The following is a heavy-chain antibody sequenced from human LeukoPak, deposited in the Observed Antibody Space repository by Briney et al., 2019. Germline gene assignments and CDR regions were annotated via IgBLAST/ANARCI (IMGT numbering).Heavy chain of an antibody. V-gene: IGHV3-23*01. CDR2: ISGSGGST. CDR3: ARSHNWNYGRLDY. Sequence: GGSLRLSCAASGFTFSSYAMSWVRQAPGKGLEWVSAISGSGGSTYYADSVKGRFTISRDNSKNTLYLQMNSLRAEDTAVYYCARSHNWNYGRLDYWGQGTLVTVSS. D-gene: IGHD1-7*01. CDR1: GFTFSSYA. J-gene: IGHJ4*02.